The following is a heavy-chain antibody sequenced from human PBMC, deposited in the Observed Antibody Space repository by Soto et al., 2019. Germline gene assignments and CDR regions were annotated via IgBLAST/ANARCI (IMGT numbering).Heavy chain of an antibody. Sequence: GGSLRLSCAASGFTFSSYGMHWVRQTPGKGLEWVAIISYDGSNKYYAESVKGRFTISRDKSKNTLYLQMNSLRAADTAVYYCAKDRLANPPYYYYYYGLDVWGQGTTVTVSS. J-gene: IGHJ6*02. D-gene: IGHD6-25*01. CDR3: AKDRLANPPYYYYYYGLDV. V-gene: IGHV3-30*18. CDR2: ISYDGSNK. CDR1: GFTFSSYG.